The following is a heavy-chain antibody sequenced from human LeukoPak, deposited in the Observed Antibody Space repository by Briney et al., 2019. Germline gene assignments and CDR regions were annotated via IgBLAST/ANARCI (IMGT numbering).Heavy chain of an antibody. CDR2: INWNGGST. V-gene: IGHV3-20*01. CDR1: GFTFDDYG. D-gene: IGHD3-10*01. Sequence: GGSLRLSCAASGFTFDDYGMSWVRQAPGKGLEWVSGINWNGGSTGYADSVKGRFTISRDNAKNSLYLQMNSLRAEDTALYHCARVSSAYGSGSYYTHFDYWGQGTLVTVSS. J-gene: IGHJ4*02. CDR3: ARVSSAYGSGSYYTHFDY.